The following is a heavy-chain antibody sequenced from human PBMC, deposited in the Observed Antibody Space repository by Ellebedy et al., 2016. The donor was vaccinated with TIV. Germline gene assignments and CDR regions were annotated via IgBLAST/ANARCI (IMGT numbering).Heavy chain of an antibody. V-gene: IGHV5-51*01. D-gene: IGHD3-16*01. J-gene: IGHJ6*02. CDR2: IYPGNSDT. CDR1: GYSFTTNW. CDR3: TRLGAPMDV. Sequence: KVSCXGSGYSFTTNWIGWVRQMPGKGLEWMGVIYPGNSDTRYSPSFQGQVTISADKSISTAYLQWSSLKASDTAIYYCTRLGAPMDVWGQGTTVTVSS.